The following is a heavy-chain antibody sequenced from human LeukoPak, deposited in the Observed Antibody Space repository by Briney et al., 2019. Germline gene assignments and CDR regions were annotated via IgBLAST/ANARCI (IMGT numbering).Heavy chain of an antibody. D-gene: IGHD4-17*01. J-gene: IGHJ4*02. CDR2: ISWNSGSI. V-gene: IGHV3-9*03. CDR3: AKDIRGYGDAFDY. CDR1: GFTFSSYW. Sequence: PGGSLRLSCAASGFTFSSYWMHWVRQAPGKGLEWVSGISWNSGSIGYADSVKGRFTISRDNAKNSLYLQMNSLRAEDMALYYCAKDIRGYGDAFDYWGQGTLVTVSS.